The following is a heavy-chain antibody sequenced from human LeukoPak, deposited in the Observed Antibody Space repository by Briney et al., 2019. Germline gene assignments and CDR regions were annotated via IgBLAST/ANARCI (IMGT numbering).Heavy chain of an antibody. CDR1: GFTFSSCA. J-gene: IGHJ4*02. CDR2: ISGSGDST. V-gene: IGHV3-23*01. CDR3: AKDTRAGG. D-gene: IGHD1-26*01. Sequence: GGSLRLSCAASGFTFSSCAMSWVRQAPGKGLEWASGISGSGDSTDYADSVKGRFTISRDNSKNTLYLQINSLRAEDTAVYYCAKDTRAGGWGQGTLVTVSS.